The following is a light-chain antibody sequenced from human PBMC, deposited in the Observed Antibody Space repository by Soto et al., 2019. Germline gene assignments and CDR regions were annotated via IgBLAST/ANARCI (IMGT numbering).Light chain of an antibody. V-gene: IGLV2-14*01. Sequence: QSPRTQAASVSGSRGQSITISCTGTISDVGGYNYVSWYQQHPGKAPKLMIYEVSNRPSGVSNRFSGSKSGNTASLTISGLQAEDEADYYCSSYTSSSSYVFGTGTKVTVL. CDR1: ISDVGGYNY. J-gene: IGLJ1*01. CDR2: EVS. CDR3: SSYTSSSSYV.